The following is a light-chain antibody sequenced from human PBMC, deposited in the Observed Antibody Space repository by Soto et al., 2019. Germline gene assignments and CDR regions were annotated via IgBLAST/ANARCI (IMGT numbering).Light chain of an antibody. V-gene: IGKV3-20*01. CDR3: QLYGSSPLYS. J-gene: IGKJ2*01. CDR1: QTVSSTY. Sequence: EIVLTQSPGTLSLSPGERATLSCRTSQTVSSTYLAWYQQKRGQAPRLLIYGTSNRATGIPDRFSGSGSGTDFTLTISRLERGDFAVYHCQLYGSSPLYSFAQGTELEIK. CDR2: GTS.